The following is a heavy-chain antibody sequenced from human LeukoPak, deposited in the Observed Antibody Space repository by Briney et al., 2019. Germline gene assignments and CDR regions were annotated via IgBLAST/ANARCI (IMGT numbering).Heavy chain of an antibody. CDR3: AREVYYYDSSGYYVPFDY. CDR1: GGTFSSYA. D-gene: IGHD3-22*01. CDR2: IIPILGIA. V-gene: IGHV1-69*04. J-gene: IGHJ4*02. Sequence: GASVKVSCKASGGTFSSYAISWVRQAPGQGLEWMGTIIPILGIANYAQKFQGRVTITADKSTSTAYMELSSLRSEDTAVYYCAREVYYYDSSGYYVPFDYWGQGTLVTVSS.